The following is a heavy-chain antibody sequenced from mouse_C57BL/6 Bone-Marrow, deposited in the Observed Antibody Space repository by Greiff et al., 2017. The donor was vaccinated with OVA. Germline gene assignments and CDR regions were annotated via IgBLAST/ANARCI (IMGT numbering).Heavy chain of an antibody. J-gene: IGHJ4*01. CDR3: ARMAYGPYAMDY. V-gene: IGHV1-66*01. CDR1: GYSFTSYY. Sequence: QVQLQQSGPELVKPGASVKISCKASGYSFTSYYIHWVKQRPGQGLEWIGWIYPGSGNTKYNEKFKGKATLTADTSSSTAYMQLSSLTSEDSAVYYCARMAYGPYAMDYWGQGTSVTVSS. D-gene: IGHD1-1*01. CDR2: IYPGSGNT.